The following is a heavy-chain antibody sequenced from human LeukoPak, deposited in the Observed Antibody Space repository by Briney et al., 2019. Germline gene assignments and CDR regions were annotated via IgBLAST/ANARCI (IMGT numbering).Heavy chain of an antibody. J-gene: IGHJ4*02. CDR1: DDSISDYY. CDR2: FYNSGRS. V-gene: IGHV4-59*01. D-gene: IGHD3-16*01. CDR3: TRGAGWLIDY. Sequence: PSETLSLTCTVSDDSISDYYRGWIRQPPGKGLEWIGYFYNSGRSTYNPSLKSRVTISADTSKNHFSLKLNSVTTADTAVYYCTRGAGWLIDYWGQGILVTVST.